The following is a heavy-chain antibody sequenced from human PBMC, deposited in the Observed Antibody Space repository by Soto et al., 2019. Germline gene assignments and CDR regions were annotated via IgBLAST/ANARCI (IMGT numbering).Heavy chain of an antibody. CDR2: IYYSGST. CDR1: GGSIRSYY. Sequence: LXLTCTVAGGSIRSYYWSWIRQPPGKGLEWIGYIYYSGSTNYNPSLKSRVTISVDTSKNQFSLKLSSVTAADTAVYYCARGGRGYRYGYFDYWGQGTPVTVYS. J-gene: IGHJ4*02. V-gene: IGHV4-59*01. D-gene: IGHD5-18*01. CDR3: ARGGRGYRYGYFDY.